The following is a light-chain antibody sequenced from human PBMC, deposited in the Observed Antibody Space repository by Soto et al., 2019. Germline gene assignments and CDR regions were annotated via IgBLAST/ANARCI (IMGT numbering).Light chain of an antibody. CDR1: QDISNY. V-gene: IGKV1-33*01. CDR3: QKYDNSPLT. Sequence: DIQLTQSPSSLSASVGARITITGEASQDISNYLNWYQQKPGKAPNLLIYDASSLETGVPSRFSGSDSGTNFTFTISSLQPEDIATYYCQKYDNSPLTGGGGTKGDI. J-gene: IGKJ4*01. CDR2: DAS.